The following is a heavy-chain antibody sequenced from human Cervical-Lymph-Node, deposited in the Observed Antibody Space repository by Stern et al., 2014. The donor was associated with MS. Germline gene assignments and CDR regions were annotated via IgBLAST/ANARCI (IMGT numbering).Heavy chain of an antibody. D-gene: IGHD6-13*01. CDR1: GGSISSSSYY. Sequence: QLQLQESGPGLVKPSETLSLTCTVSGGSISSSSYYWGWIRQPPGKGLEWIGSIYYSGSTYYNPSLKSRVTLSLDTYKNQFSLKRSSVTAADTAVYYCARLKQQLVQVYDYWGQGTLVTVSS. V-gene: IGHV4-39*01. CDR2: IYYSGST. J-gene: IGHJ4*02. CDR3: ARLKQQLVQVYDY.